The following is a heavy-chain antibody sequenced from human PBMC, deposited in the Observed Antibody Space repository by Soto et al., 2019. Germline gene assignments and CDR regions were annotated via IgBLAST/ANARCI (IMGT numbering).Heavy chain of an antibody. CDR1: GYTFTSYG. D-gene: IGHD1-1*01. CDR3: DRDEGYKLNDGDCFDP. V-gene: IGHV1-18*01. J-gene: IGHJ5*02. Sequence: VQLVQSGAEVKKPGASVKVSCKSSGYTFTSYGSSWVRQAPGQMLEWMGWISSYNGNTNSAQKLQGRVTMTTDTSTTTDNMDLKSLRSDAAAAYYCDRDEGYKLNDGDCFDPCGQGTLGTVSS. CDR2: ISSYNGNT.